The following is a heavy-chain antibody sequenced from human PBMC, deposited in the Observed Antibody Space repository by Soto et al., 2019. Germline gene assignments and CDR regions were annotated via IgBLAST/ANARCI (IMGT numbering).Heavy chain of an antibody. CDR2: ISYGGSNT. V-gene: IGHV3-23*01. Sequence: LRLSCAASGFTFSSYAMHWVRQAPGKGLEWVSVISYGGSNTYYADSVKGRFTISRDNSKNTLYLQMNSLRAEDTAVYYCAKDSRPDYDSSGYYPDDAFDIWGQGTMVTVSS. D-gene: IGHD3-22*01. J-gene: IGHJ3*02. CDR3: AKDSRPDYDSSGYYPDDAFDI. CDR1: GFTFSSYA.